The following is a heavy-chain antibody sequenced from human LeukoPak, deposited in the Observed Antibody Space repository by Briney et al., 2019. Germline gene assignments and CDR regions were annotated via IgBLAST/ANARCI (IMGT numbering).Heavy chain of an antibody. D-gene: IGHD3-22*01. Sequence: GSLRLSCAASGFTFSSYGMSWVRQAPGKGLEWIGSIFYSGSTYYNPSLKSRVTISVDTSKNQFSLKLTSVTAADTAVYYCARRLKTVVAEFYFDSWGQGTLVTVSS. CDR3: ARRLKTVVAEFYFDS. CDR1: GFTFSSYG. J-gene: IGHJ4*02. V-gene: IGHV4-39*01. CDR2: IFYSGST.